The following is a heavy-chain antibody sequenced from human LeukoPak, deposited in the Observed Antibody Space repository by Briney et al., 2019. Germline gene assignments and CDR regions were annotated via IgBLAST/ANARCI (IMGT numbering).Heavy chain of an antibody. D-gene: IGHD4/OR15-4a*01. CDR2: ISYDGSNK. CDR1: GFTFSSYA. J-gene: IGHJ4*02. V-gene: IGHV3-30-3*01. CDR3: AKGWNANYPWFFDY. Sequence: GGSLRLSCAASGFTFSSYAMHWVRQAPGKGLEWVAVISYDGSNKYYADSVKGRFTISRDNSKNTLYLRMNSLRAEDTAVYYCAKGWNANYPWFFDYWGQGTLVTVSS.